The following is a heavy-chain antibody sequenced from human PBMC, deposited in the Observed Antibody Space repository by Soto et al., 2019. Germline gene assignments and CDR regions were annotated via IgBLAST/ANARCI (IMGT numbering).Heavy chain of an antibody. CDR1: GGSISSYY. D-gene: IGHD3-22*01. CDR2: IYYSGST. J-gene: IGHJ5*02. V-gene: IGHV4-59*01. Sequence: SETLSLTCTVSGGSISSYYWSWIRQPPGKGLEWIGYIYYSGSTNYNPSLKSRVTISVDTSKNQFSLKLSSVTAADTAVYYCARGQDDSSKFFWFDPWGQGTLVNVSS. CDR3: ARGQDDSSKFFWFDP.